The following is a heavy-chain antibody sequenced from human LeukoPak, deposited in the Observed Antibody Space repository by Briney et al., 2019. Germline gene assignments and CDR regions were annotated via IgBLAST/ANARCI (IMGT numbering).Heavy chain of an antibody. J-gene: IGHJ3*02. Sequence: PGGSLRLSCAASGFTFSSYSMNWVRQAPGKGLEWVSYISSSSSTIYYADSVKGRFTISRDNAKNSLYLQMNSLRAEDTALYYCAARPDPNDAFDIWGQGTMVTVSS. V-gene: IGHV3-48*04. CDR2: ISSSSSTI. CDR3: AARPDPNDAFDI. CDR1: GFTFSSYS.